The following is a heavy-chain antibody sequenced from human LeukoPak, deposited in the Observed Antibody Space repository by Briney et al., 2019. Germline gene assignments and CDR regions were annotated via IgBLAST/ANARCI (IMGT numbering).Heavy chain of an antibody. J-gene: IGHJ4*02. CDR3: ARGYRGTVAGLDY. CDR1: GGSLSGYY. V-gene: IGHV4-34*01. Sequence: SETLSLTCAVYGGSLSGYYWSWIRQPPGEGLEWIGEINHSGSTNYNPSLKSRVTISVDTSKNQFSLKLSSVTAADTAVYYCARGYRGTVAGLDYWGQGTLVTVSS. D-gene: IGHD6-19*01. CDR2: INHSGST.